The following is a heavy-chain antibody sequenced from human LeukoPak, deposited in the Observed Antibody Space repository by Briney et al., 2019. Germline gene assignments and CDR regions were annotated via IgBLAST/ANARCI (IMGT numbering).Heavy chain of an antibody. CDR1: GFTFGDYL. CDR3: SRSSGWLSVY. V-gene: IGHV3-49*03. J-gene: IGHJ4*02. Sequence: GGSLRLSCTAAGFTFGDYLMSWFRQAPGKGLEWIGFIRRKLDGGTAEYAASVKGRFTIPRDDSTSIAYLQMNSLKTEDTAVYYCSRSSGWLSVYWGQGTLVTVSS. CDR2: IRRKLDGGTA. D-gene: IGHD6-19*01.